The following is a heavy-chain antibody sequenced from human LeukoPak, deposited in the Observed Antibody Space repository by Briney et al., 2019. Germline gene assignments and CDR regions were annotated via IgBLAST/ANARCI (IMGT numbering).Heavy chain of an antibody. Sequence: SETLSLTCAVSGGSISSYYWSWIRQPPGKGLEWIGYIYYSGSTNYNPSLKSRVTISEDTSKNQFSLKLSSVTAADTAVYYCAREGPNYDILTGYMDYYGMDVWGQGTTVTVSS. D-gene: IGHD3-9*01. CDR2: IYYSGST. CDR1: GGSISSYY. J-gene: IGHJ6*02. CDR3: AREGPNYDILTGYMDYYGMDV. V-gene: IGHV4-59*01.